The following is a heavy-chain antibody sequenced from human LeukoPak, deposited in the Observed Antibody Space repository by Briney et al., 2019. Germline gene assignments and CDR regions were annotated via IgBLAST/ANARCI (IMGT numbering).Heavy chain of an antibody. V-gene: IGHV4-39*07. Sequence: ASETLSLTCTVSGGSISSSSYYWGWIRQPPGKGLEWIGSIYHSGSAYYNPSLKSRVTTSVDTSKNQFSLKLTSVTAADTAVYYCARYCSGGSCPTNAFDIWGQGTMVTVSS. CDR1: GGSISSSSYY. CDR3: ARYCSGGSCPTNAFDI. D-gene: IGHD2-15*01. CDR2: IYHSGSA. J-gene: IGHJ3*02.